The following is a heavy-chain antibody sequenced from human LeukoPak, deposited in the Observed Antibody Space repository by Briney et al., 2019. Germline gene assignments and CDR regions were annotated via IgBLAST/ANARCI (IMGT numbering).Heavy chain of an antibody. CDR2: ISAYNGNT. CDR1: GYTFTSYG. J-gene: IGHJ4*02. CDR3: ARVSPESYSSSWYFDY. Sequence: ASVKVSCKASGYTFTSYGISWVRQAPGQGLEWMGWISAYNGNTNYEQKLQGRVTMTTDTSTSTAYMELRSLRSDDTAVYYCARVSPESYSSSWYFDYWGQGTLVTVSS. V-gene: IGHV1-18*01. D-gene: IGHD6-13*01.